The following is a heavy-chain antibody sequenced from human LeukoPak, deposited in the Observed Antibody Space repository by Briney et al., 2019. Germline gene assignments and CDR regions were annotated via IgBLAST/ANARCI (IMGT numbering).Heavy chain of an antibody. CDR1: GFTFSSYE. V-gene: IGHV3-48*03. Sequence: GGSLRLSCAASGFTFSSYEMNWVRQAPGKGLEWVSYISSSSSTIYYADSVKGRFTISRDNAKNSLYLQMHSLRVEDTAVYYCATDRPYITSWYGCSTPWGQGTLVTVSS. J-gene: IGHJ5*02. CDR2: ISSSSSTI. D-gene: IGHD3-10*01. CDR3: ATDRPYITSWYGCSTP.